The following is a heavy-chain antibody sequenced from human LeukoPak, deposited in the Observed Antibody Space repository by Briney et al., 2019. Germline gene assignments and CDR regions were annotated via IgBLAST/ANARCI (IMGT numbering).Heavy chain of an antibody. CDR2: TYYRSKWYN. CDR1: GDSFSSNSAA. CDR3: ARTGGGGRSFDY. J-gene: IGHJ4*02. Sequence: SQTLSLTCAISGDSFSSNSAAWNWIRQSPSRGLEWLGRTYYRSKWYNDYAVSVRSRITINPDISKNQFSLQLNSVPPEDTAVYYCARTGGGGRSFDYWGQGTLVTVSS. V-gene: IGHV6-1*01. D-gene: IGHD3-16*01.